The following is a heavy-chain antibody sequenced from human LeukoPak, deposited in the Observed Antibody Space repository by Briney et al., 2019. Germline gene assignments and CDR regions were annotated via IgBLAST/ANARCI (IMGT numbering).Heavy chain of an antibody. D-gene: IGHD3-3*01. V-gene: IGHV1-69*13. Sequence: VASVEVSCKASGGTFSSYAISWVRQAPGQGLEWMGGIIPIFGTANYAQKFQGRVTITADESTSTAYMELSSLRSEDTAVYYCASTVYYDFWSGYRQYYYYGMDVWGQGTTVTVSS. CDR2: IIPIFGTA. CDR1: GGTFSSYA. J-gene: IGHJ6*02. CDR3: ASTVYYDFWSGYRQYYYYGMDV.